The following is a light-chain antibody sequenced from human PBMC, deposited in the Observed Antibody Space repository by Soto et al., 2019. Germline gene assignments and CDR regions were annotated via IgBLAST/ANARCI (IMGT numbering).Light chain of an antibody. CDR1: QSVGTY. V-gene: IGKV3-11*01. J-gene: IGKJ3*01. CDR3: QQRSNWPGT. Sequence: EIVLTQSPATLSLSPGERAILSCRASQSVGTYLAWYQQKPGQAPRLLIHDASNRATGIPARFGGSGSGTDFTLTINSLETEDFAVYYCQQRSNWPGTFGPGTKVDIK. CDR2: DAS.